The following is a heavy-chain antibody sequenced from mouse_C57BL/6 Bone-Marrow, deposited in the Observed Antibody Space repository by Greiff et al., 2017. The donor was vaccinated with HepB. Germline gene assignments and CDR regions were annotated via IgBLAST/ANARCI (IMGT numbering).Heavy chain of an antibody. D-gene: IGHD2-4*01. J-gene: IGHJ2*01. V-gene: IGHV1-82*01. CDR1: GYAFSSSW. CDR2: IYPGDGDT. Sequence: LVESGPELVKPGASVKISCKASGYAFSSSWMNWVKQRPGKGLEWIGRIYPGDGDTNYNGKFKGKATLTADKSSSTAYMQLSSLTSEDSAVYFCARNPYYDYFDYWGQGTTLTVSS. CDR3: ARNPYYDYFDY.